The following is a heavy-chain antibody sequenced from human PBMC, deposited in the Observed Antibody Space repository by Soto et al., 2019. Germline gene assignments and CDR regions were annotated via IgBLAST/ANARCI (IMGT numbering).Heavy chain of an antibody. J-gene: IGHJ6*02. V-gene: IGHV3-23*01. Sequence: PGGSLRLSCAASGFTFSSYAMSWVRQAPGKGLEWVSAISGSGGSTYYADPVKGRFTISRDNSKNTLYLQMNSLRAEDTAVYYCAKALATWGFAAQFYGMDVWGQGTTVTVSS. CDR1: GFTFSSYA. CDR2: ISGSGGST. D-gene: IGHD3-16*01. CDR3: AKALATWGFAAQFYGMDV.